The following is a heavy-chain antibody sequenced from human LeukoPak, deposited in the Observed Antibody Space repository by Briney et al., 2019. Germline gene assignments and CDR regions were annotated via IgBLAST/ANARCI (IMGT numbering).Heavy chain of an antibody. CDR1: GFTFSSYG. V-gene: IGHV3-30*02. CDR3: SSSNSHISRTTYFYL. Sequence: GGSLRLSCAASGFTFSSYGMHWVRQAPGKGLEWVAFIRYDGSNKYYADSVKGRFTISRDNYKNTLYLQMNSLRAEDTAVYYCSSSNSHISRTTYFYLCGRGTLVTVSS. D-gene: IGHD1-20*01. J-gene: IGHJ2*01. CDR2: IRYDGSNK.